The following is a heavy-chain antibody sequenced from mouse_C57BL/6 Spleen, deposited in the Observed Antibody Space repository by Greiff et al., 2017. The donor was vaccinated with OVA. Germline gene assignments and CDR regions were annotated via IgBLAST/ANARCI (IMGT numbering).Heavy chain of an antibody. V-gene: IGHV3-6*01. J-gene: IGHJ1*03. CDR1: GYSITSGYY. CDR3: ARENYYGSSRYFDV. CDR2: ISYDGSN. Sequence: VQLKESGPGLVKPSQSLSLTCSVTGYSITSGYYWNWIRQFPGNKLEWMGYISYDGSNNYNPSLKNRISITRDTSKNQFFLKLTSVTTEDTATYDCARENYYGSSRYFDVWGTGTTVTVSS. D-gene: IGHD1-1*01.